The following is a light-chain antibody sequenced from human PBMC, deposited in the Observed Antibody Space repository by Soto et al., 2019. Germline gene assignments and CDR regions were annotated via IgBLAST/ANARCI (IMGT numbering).Light chain of an antibody. J-gene: IGLJ2*01. Sequence: SYELTQPTSVSVAPGQTARIACGGNNIGDKNVHWYQQQPGQAPVLVVYDDTGRPSGVPERISGSNSGNTATLTISRVEAGDAADYYCQVWDSTTDQPVFGGGTKLTVL. CDR3: QVWDSTTDQPV. CDR2: DDT. V-gene: IGLV3-21*02. CDR1: NIGDKN.